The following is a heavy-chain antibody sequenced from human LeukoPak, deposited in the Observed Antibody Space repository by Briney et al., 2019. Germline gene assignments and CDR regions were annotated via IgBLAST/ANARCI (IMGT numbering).Heavy chain of an antibody. V-gene: IGHV4-34*01. Sequence: TSETLSLTCAVYGGSFSGYYWSWTRQPPGKGLEWIGEINHSGSTNYNPSLKSRVTISVDTSKNQFSLKLSSVTAADTAVYYCARGRGRGNRYCSSTSCSRPFDYWGQGTLVTVSS. CDR3: ARGRGRGNRYCSSTSCSRPFDY. CDR1: GGSFSGYY. D-gene: IGHD2-2*01. CDR2: INHSGST. J-gene: IGHJ4*02.